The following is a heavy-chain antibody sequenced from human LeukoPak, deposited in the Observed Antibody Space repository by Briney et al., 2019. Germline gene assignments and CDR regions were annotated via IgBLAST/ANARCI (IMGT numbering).Heavy chain of an antibody. D-gene: IGHD6-6*01. Sequence: GGSLRLSCAASGFTFSSYEMNWVRQAPGKGLEWVSSISSTSSYIYYADSVKGRFTISTDNAKNSLYLQMSSLRAEDTAVYYCARGSGGQQLIRGYYYMDVWGKGTTVTVSS. CDR3: ARGSGGQQLIRGYYYMDV. CDR1: GFTFSSYE. V-gene: IGHV3-21*01. J-gene: IGHJ6*03. CDR2: ISSTSSYI.